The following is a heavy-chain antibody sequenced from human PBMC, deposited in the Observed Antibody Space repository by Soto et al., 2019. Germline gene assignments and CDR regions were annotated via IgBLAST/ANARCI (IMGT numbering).Heavy chain of an antibody. D-gene: IGHD6-19*01. V-gene: IGHV3-53*01. J-gene: IGHJ6*02. Sequence: EGSLRLSCAASGFTVTSNYMSWVRQARGKGLEWVSVIYSGGSTYYADSVKGRFTISRDNSKNTLYLQMNSLRAEDTAVYYCARHSSGWPYYYYGMDVWGQGTTVTVSS. CDR3: ARHSSGWPYYYYGMDV. CDR2: IYSGGST. CDR1: GFTVTSNY.